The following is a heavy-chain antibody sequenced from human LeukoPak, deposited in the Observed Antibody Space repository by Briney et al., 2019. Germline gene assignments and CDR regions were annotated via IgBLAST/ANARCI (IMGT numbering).Heavy chain of an antibody. V-gene: IGHV1-8*01. CDR2: MNPNSGNT. D-gene: IGHD5-24*01. CDR1: GYTFTSYD. Sequence: GASVKVSCKASGYTFTSYDINWVRQATGQGLEWMGWMNPNSGNTGYAQKFQGRVTMTRNTSISTAYMELSSLRSEDTAVYDCARSDPRMATRRAASDYWGQGTLVTVSS. CDR3: ARSDPRMATRRAASDY. J-gene: IGHJ4*02.